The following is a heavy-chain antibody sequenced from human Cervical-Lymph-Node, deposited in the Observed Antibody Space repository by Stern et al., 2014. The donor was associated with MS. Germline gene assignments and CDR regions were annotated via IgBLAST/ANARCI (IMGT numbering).Heavy chain of an antibody. CDR2: IYPGDSET. V-gene: IGHV5-51*01. Sequence: EVQLVESGAELIRPGESLKISCKGSGFKFSIYWIAWVRQMPGKGLEWMGIIYPGDSETRYSPSFPDLVTMSADKSTSTAYLQWSSLNASDTAMYFCARQTTAWASDVWGQGTLVTVSS. CDR3: ARQTTAWASDV. D-gene: IGHD1-14*01. CDR1: GFKFSIYW. J-gene: IGHJ4*02.